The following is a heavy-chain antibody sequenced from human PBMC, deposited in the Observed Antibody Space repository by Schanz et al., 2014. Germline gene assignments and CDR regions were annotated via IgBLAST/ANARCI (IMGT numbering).Heavy chain of an antibody. CDR1: GGTFTSYA. Sequence: QVQLVQSGAEVRKPGSSVRVSCKASGGTFTSYAFSWVRPAPGQGPEWMGRIIHIVDITNYAQKFLGSVTITADKSPSTAYMELKSVRSADTAVYYCATIGVNDYWRFGLDLWGQGTTVTVSS. D-gene: IGHD3-16*01. CDR3: ATIGVNDYWRFGLDL. V-gene: IGHV1-69*04. J-gene: IGHJ6*02. CDR2: IIHIVDIT.